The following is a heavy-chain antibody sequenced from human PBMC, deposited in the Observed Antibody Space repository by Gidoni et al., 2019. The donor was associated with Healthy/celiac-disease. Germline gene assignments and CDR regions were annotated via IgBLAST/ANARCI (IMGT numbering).Heavy chain of an antibody. D-gene: IGHD5-18*01. CDR2: IKQDGSEK. Sequence: EVQLVESGGGLVQTGGSLTLSGAASGLTFSGYWMNWVRQAPGKGLEWVANIKQDGSEKYYVDSVKGRFTISRDNAKNSLYLQMNSLRAEDTAVYYCAREVGVTMGIHRDYYYYYMDVWGKGTTVTVSS. CDR1: GLTFSGYW. CDR3: AREVGVTMGIHRDYYYYYMDV. J-gene: IGHJ6*03. V-gene: IGHV3-7*01.